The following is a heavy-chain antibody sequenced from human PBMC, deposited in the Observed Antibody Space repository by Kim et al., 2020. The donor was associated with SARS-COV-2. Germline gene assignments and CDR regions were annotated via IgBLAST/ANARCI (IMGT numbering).Heavy chain of an antibody. CDR3: ARNSWWEPPVGAFDI. CDR1: GGTFSSYA. Sequence: SVKVSCKASGGTFSSYAISWVRQAPGQGLEWMVGIIPIFGTANYAQKFQGRVTITADESTSTAYMELSSLRSEDTAVYYCARNSWWEPPVGAFDIWGQGTMVTVSS. D-gene: IGHD1-26*01. V-gene: IGHV1-69*13. CDR2: IIPIFGTA. J-gene: IGHJ3*02.